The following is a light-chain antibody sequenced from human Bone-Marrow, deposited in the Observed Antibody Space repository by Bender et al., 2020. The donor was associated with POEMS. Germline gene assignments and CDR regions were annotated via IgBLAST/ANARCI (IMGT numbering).Light chain of an antibody. CDR2: DIS. V-gene: IGLV2-23*02. CDR1: SSDVGNYHY. J-gene: IGLJ2*01. Sequence: QSALTQPASVSGSLGQSITISCTGTSSDVGNYHYVSWYQQYPGKVPRLIIYDISYRPSGVSNRFSGSKSGNTASLTISGLQAEDEADYYCCLYAGSSTLVFGGGTKLTVL. CDR3: CLYAGSSTLV.